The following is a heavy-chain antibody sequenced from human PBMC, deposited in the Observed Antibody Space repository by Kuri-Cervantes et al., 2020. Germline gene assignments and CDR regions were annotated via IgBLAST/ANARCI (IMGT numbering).Heavy chain of an antibody. V-gene: IGHV3-74*01. J-gene: IGHJ6*02. CDR3: AKDESSSWCMDV. CDR2: INSDGSST. D-gene: IGHD6-13*01. Sequence: GESLKISCAASGFTFSSYWMHWVRQAPGRGLVWVSRINSDGSSTSYADSVKGRFTISRDNAKNTLYLQMNSLRAEDTAVYYCAKDESSSWCMDVWGQGTTVTVSS. CDR1: GFTFSSYW.